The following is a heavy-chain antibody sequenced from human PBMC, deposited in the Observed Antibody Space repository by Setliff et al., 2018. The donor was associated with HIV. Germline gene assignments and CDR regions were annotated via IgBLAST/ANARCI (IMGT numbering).Heavy chain of an antibody. CDR1: GFTFSNYA. CDR3: ASARIPTGGTSTSFDY. V-gene: IGHV3-23*01. J-gene: IGHJ4*02. D-gene: IGHD1-1*01. CDR2: ISNSGGNT. Sequence: GGSLRLSCAASGFTFSNYAMSWLRQAPGKGLEWVSAISNSGGNTYYADSVKGRFTISRDNSENTLYLQMNSLRPEDTAVYYCASARIPTGGTSTSFDYWGQGTLVTVSS.